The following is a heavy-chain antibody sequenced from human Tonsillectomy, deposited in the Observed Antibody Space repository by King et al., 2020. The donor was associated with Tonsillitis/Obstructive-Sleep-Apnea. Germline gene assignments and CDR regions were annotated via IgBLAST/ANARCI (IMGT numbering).Heavy chain of an antibody. V-gene: IGHV3-21*01. CDR2: IRGSSSYI. J-gene: IGHJ6*02. CDR3: ASAYGDTPYYCVMDV. Sequence: VQLVESGGGLVKPGGSLRLSCAASGFTFNSYSMNWVRQAPGKGLEWVSSIRGSSSYIYYADSVKGRFTISRDNAKNSLFLQMNSLRAEDTAVYYCASAYGDTPYYCVMDVWGQGTTVTVSS. CDR1: GFTFNSYS. D-gene: IGHD4-17*01.